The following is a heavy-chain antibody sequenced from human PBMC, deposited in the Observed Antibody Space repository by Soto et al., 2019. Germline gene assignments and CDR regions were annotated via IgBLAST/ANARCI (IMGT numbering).Heavy chain of an antibody. D-gene: IGHD2-15*01. CDR3: AKEVQCSGGSCYSGPQSYGMDV. J-gene: IGHJ6*02. CDR2: ISYDGSNK. V-gene: IGHV3-30*18. CDR1: GFTFSSYG. Sequence: GGSLRLSCAASGFTFSSYGMHWVRQAPGKGLEWVAVISYDGSNKYYADSVKGRFTISRDNSKNTLYLQMNSLRAEDTAVYYCAKEVQCSGGSCYSGPQSYGMDVWGQGTTVTVSS.